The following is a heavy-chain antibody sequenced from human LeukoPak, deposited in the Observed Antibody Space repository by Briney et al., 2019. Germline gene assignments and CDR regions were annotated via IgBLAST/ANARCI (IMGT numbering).Heavy chain of an antibody. V-gene: IGHV1-2*02. CDR3: ARVIARGSRGEVDY. CDR1: GYTFTGYY. D-gene: IGHD1-26*01. J-gene: IGHJ4*02. CDR2: INPNSGGT. Sequence: ASAKVSCKASGYTFTGYYMHWVRQAPGQGLEWMGWINPNSGGTNYAQKFQGRVTMTRDTSISTAYMELSRLRSDDTAVYYCARVIARGSRGEVDYWGQGTLVTVSS.